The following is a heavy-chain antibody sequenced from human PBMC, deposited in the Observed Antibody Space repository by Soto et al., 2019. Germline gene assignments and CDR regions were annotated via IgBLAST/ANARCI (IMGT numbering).Heavy chain of an antibody. CDR3: ARDLDGSGSYYTDY. D-gene: IGHD3-10*01. Sequence: ASVKVSCKASGYMFISYGINWVRQAPGQGLEWMGWISAYNANTKYAQNLQGRVTMTTDTSTSTAYMEMRSLRSDHTAVYYCARDLDGSGSYYTDYWGPGTLVTVSS. CDR2: ISAYNANT. CDR1: GYMFISYG. J-gene: IGHJ4*02. V-gene: IGHV1-18*01.